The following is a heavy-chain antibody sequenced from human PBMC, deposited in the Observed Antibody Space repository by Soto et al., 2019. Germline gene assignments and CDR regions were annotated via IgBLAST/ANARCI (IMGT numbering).Heavy chain of an antibody. J-gene: IGHJ3*02. D-gene: IGHD1-26*01. V-gene: IGHV4-59*01. CDR3: ARDGSYGGNDAFDI. CDR2: IYYSGST. Sequence: PSETLSLTCSVSGGSISSYYWSWIRRPPGKGLEWIGYIYYSGSTNYNPSLKSRVTISVDTSKNQFSLKLSSVTAADTAVYYCARDGSYGGNDAFDIWGQGTMVTVSS. CDR1: GGSISSYY.